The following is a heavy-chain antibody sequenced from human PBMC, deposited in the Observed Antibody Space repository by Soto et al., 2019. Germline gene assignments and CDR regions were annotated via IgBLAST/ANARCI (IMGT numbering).Heavy chain of an antibody. J-gene: IGHJ4*02. D-gene: IGHD3-10*02. CDR1: GDTFNFYT. CDR3: ATSYCSGSHAFDY. V-gene: IGHV1-69*02. CDR2: TNPILSMS. Sequence: QVHLVQSGAELKKPGSSVRVSCKASGDTFNFYTINWVRQAPGLGLEWMGRTNPILSMSNSALKFQGRLSIYADKATSTADMDLRSLRSDDTAVYYCATSYCSGSHAFDYWGQGALVTVSS.